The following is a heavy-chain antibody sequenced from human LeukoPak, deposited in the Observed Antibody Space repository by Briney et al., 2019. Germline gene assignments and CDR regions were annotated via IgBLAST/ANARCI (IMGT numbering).Heavy chain of an antibody. CDR3: AMYCGGDCPKLYFDY. D-gene: IGHD2-21*02. CDR2: IYYSGST. CDR1: GGSISSGDYY. Sequence: SETLSLTRTVSGGSISSGDYYWSWIRQPPGKGLEWIGYIYYSGSTYYNPSLKSRVTISVDTSKNQFSLKLSSVTAADTAVYYCAMYCGGDCPKLYFDYWGQGTLVTVSS. V-gene: IGHV4-30-4*01. J-gene: IGHJ4*02.